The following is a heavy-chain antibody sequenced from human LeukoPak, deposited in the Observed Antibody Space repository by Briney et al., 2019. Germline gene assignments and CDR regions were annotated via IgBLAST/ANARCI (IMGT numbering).Heavy chain of an antibody. J-gene: IGHJ3*02. Sequence: PGGSLRLSCAASGFTFSSYAMHWVRQSPGKGLEWVSGLDWKSHTIVYADSVKGRFTISRDNAKNSLYLQMNSLSPEDTAFYYCAKNMQTGTTGKRGAFDIWGRGTMVTVSS. CDR1: GFTFSSYA. V-gene: IGHV3-9*01. CDR3: AKNMQTGTTGKRGAFDI. CDR2: LDWKSHTI. D-gene: IGHD1-1*01.